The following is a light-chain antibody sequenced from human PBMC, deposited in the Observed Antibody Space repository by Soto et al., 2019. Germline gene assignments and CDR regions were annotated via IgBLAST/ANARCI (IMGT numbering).Light chain of an antibody. J-gene: IGKJ1*01. V-gene: IGKV4-1*01. CDR1: QSVFFSSNKKNY. CDR3: QQYFSSWT. CDR2: WAS. Sequence: IVMTQSPESLALSLGERATINCRSSQSVFFSSNKKNYLAWYQQKSGQPPNLLIYWASTRKSGVPDRFSGSGSGTDFTLTISSLQPEDVAVYYCQQYFSSWTFGQGTKVEIK.